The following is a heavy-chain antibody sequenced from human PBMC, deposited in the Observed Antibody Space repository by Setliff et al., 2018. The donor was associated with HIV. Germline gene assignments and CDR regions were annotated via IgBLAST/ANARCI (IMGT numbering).Heavy chain of an antibody. V-gene: IGHV4-34*01. CDR3: ARFEVTTVTTRDY. CDR2: INHSGST. D-gene: IGHD4-17*01. CDR1: GGSFSGYY. Sequence: ASETLSLTCAVYGGSFSGYYWSWIRQPPGKGLEWIGEINHSGSTNYNPSLKSRVTISVDTSKNQFSLKLSSVTAADTAVYYCARFEVTTVTTRDYWGQGTLVTVSS. J-gene: IGHJ4*02.